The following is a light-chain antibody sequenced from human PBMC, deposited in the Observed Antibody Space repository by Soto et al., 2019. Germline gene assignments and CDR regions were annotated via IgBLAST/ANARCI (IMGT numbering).Light chain of an antibody. CDR1: SSDVGGYNY. J-gene: IGLJ2*01. CDR2: DVS. CDR3: SSYTSSSTLV. V-gene: IGLV2-14*01. Sequence: QSLLTQRACVSGSPGQSITISCTGTSSDVGGYNYVSWYQQHPGKAPKLMIYDVSNRPSGVSNRFSGSKSGNTASLTISGLQAEDEADYYCSSYTSSSTLVFGGGTKLTVL.